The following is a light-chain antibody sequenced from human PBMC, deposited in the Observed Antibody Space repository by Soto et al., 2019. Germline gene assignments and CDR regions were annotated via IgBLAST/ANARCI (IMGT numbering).Light chain of an antibody. J-gene: IGLJ2*01. CDR2: DVN. Sequence: QSALTQPPSASGSPGQSVTLSCTGTSSDLGGYNYVSWYQHHPVKAPKLMIYDVNKRPSGVPDRFSGSKSGNTASLTVSGLQAEDEADYYCSSYAGSNNFVVFGGGTKLTVL. CDR3: SSYAGSNNFVV. CDR1: SSDLGGYNY. V-gene: IGLV2-8*01.